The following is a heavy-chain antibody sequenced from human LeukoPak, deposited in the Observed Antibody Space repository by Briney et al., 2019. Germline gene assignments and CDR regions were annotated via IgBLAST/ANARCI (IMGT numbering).Heavy chain of an antibody. V-gene: IGHV3-23*01. CDR1: GFTFSNYA. CDR2: ISGSGGST. J-gene: IGHJ3*02. CDR3: AKCYYDSSGYYFGAFDI. D-gene: IGHD3-22*01. Sequence: PGGSLRLSCAASGFTFSNYAMSWVRQAPGKGLEWVSAISGSGGSTYYADSVKDRFTISRGNSKNTLYLQMNSLRAEDTAVYYCAKCYYDSSGYYFGAFDIWGQGTMVTVSS.